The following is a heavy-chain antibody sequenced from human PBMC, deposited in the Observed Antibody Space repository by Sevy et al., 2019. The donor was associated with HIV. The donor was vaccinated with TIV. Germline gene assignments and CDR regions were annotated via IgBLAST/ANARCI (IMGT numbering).Heavy chain of an antibody. Sequence: GGSLRLSCAASGFTFSSYWMSWVRQAPGKGLEWVADIKKVGSVKLYADAVKGRFTISRDNAENSVDLQMKSLRAEDTAVYFCARWRGAQSEFDYWGQGTRVTVSS. CDR1: GFTFSSYW. V-gene: IGHV3-7*01. CDR3: ARWRGAQSEFDY. J-gene: IGHJ4*02. D-gene: IGHD3-3*01. CDR2: IKKVGSVK.